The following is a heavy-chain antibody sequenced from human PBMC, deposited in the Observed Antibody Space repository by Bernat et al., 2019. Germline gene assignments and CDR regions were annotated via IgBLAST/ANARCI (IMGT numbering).Heavy chain of an antibody. CDR1: GFTFSSYA. CDR2: ISYDGSNK. V-gene: IGHV3-30-3*01. D-gene: IGHD2-21*01. Sequence: QVQLVESGGGVVQPGRSLRLSCAASGFTFSSYAMHWVRQAPGKGLEWVAVISYDGSNKYYADSVKGRFTISRDNSKNTLYLQMNSLRAEDTAVYYCARDPGGDYISDLDYWGQGTLVTVSS. CDR3: ARDPGGDYISDLDY. J-gene: IGHJ4*02.